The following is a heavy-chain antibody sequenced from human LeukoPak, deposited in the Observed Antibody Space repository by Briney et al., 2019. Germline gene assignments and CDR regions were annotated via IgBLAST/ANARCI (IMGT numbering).Heavy chain of an antibody. Sequence: PGGSLRLSCAASGFTFSIYWMSWVRQAPGKGLEWVANIKQDGSEKHYVDSVKGRFTISRDNAKNSLYLQMSSLRAEDTAVYYCTRVEETATTAAIIRKYSYYYYYMDVWGKGNTVTVSS. CDR2: IKQDGSEK. V-gene: IGHV3-7*01. D-gene: IGHD4-11*01. CDR1: GFTFSIYW. J-gene: IGHJ6*03. CDR3: TRVEETATTAAIIRKYSYYYYYMDV.